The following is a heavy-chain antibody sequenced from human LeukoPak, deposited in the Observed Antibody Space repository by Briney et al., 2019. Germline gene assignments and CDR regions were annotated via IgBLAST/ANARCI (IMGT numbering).Heavy chain of an antibody. CDR3: ARVQIGYTYGLFDY. Sequence: PSETLSLTCMVSGGSISIYYWSWIRQPPGRGLEWIGYIYYSGSTNYNPSLKSRVTISVHTSKNQSSLKLSSVAAADTAVYYCARVQIGYTYGLFDYWGQGTLVTVSS. V-gene: IGHV4-59*01. D-gene: IGHD5-18*01. J-gene: IGHJ4*02. CDR1: GGSISIYY. CDR2: IYYSGST.